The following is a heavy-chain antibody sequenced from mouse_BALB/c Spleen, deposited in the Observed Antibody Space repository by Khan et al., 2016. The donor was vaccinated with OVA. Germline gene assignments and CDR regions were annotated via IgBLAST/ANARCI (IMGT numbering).Heavy chain of an antibody. J-gene: IGHJ3*01. CDR2: IYPYTDVT. Sequence: VQLQQSGPELVKPGASVKMSCKASGYTFTAYVMQWVKQKPGQGLEWIGYIYPYTDVTKYNEKFTGKATLTSDKSSSTAYMELSSLTSDDSAVYYCTRSEGYDGWFAYWGQGTLVTVSA. CDR3: TRSEGYDGWFAY. D-gene: IGHD2-3*01. V-gene: IGHV1S136*01. CDR1: GYTFTAYV.